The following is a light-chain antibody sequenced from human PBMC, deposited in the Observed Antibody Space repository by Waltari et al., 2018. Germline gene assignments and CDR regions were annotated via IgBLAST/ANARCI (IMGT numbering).Light chain of an antibody. CDR3: SSYAGSNNLV. V-gene: IGLV2-8*01. CDR2: EVS. CDR1: ISDVGAYNY. J-gene: IGLJ3*02. Sequence: QSALPHPPSASGSPGQSVTISCTGTISDVGAYNYVSWYQQHPGKAPKLMIYEVSKRPSGVPDRFSGSKSGNTASLTVSGLQAEDEADYYCSSYAGSNNLVFGGGTKLTVL.